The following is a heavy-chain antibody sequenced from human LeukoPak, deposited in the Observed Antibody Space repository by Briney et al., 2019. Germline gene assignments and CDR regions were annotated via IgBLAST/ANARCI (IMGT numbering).Heavy chain of an antibody. D-gene: IGHD3-22*01. J-gene: IGHJ4*02. CDR2: ISSSSSYI. V-gene: IGHV3-21*01. CDR3: ARDRYYDSSGYYYVYYFDY. Sequence: PGGSLRLSCAASGFTFSSYSMNWVRQAPGKGLEWVSSISSSSSYIYYADSVKGRFTISRDNAKNSLYLQMNSLRAEDTAVYYCARDRYYDSSGYYYVYYFDYWGQGTLVTVSS. CDR1: GFTFSSYS.